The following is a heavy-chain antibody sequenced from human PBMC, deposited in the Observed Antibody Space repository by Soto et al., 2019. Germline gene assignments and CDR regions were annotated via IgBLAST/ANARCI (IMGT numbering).Heavy chain of an antibody. CDR3: ARDLPSGRHHFAH. Sequence: SLRLSCAASGVTFSNYGMNWVRQAPGKGLEWTSYISMSSSTIYYVDSVKGRFTISRDNAKNSLYLQMNSLRDEDTVGYYCARDLPSGRHHFAHRRQRALVPVS. CDR1: GVTFSNYG. D-gene: IGHD1-26*01. CDR2: ISMSSSTI. J-gene: IGHJ1*01. V-gene: IGHV3-48*02.